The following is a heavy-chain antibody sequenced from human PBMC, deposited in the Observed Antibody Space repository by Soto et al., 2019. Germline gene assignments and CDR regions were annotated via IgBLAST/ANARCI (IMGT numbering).Heavy chain of an antibody. CDR2: IHYSGST. CDR1: GGSISGEGYY. Sequence: QVQLQESGQGLVEPSQTLSLTCTVSGGSISGEGYYWSWIRQYSGRGLEWIGYIHYSGSTYYNPSLKSRVIISVDTSKTQFFLNLSSVTAADTAVYYCARAWTATAGWANWFDRWGQGTLVTVSS. CDR3: ARAWTATAGWANWFDR. D-gene: IGHD6-13*01. V-gene: IGHV4-31*03. J-gene: IGHJ5*02.